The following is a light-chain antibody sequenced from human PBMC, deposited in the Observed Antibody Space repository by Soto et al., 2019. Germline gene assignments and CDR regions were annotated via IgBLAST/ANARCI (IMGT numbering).Light chain of an antibody. CDR3: ASWDDSLNHWV. Sequence: QSVLTQPLSASATPGQRVTISCSGRGSNIGSTYVDWYQQLPGAAPKLLIYRNNQRPSGVPDRFSGSKSGTSASLAISGLRSEDKADYHCASWDDSLNHWVFGGGTKLTVL. CDR2: RNN. CDR1: GSNIGSTY. J-gene: IGLJ3*02. V-gene: IGLV1-47*01.